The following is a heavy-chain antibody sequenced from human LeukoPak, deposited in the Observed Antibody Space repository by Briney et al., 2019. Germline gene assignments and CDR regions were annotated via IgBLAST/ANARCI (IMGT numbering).Heavy chain of an antibody. CDR3: ARLDYDSSVYHPYNWFDP. V-gene: IGHV4-38-2*02. CDR1: GYSISSGYY. Sequence: SETLSLTCTVSGYSISSGYYWGCIRQPPGKGLEWIGSFDQSGSTYYNPSLKSRVTISVDTSKNQFSLKLTSVTAADTALYYCARLDYDSSVYHPYNWFDPWGQGILVTVSS. CDR2: FDQSGST. D-gene: IGHD3-22*01. J-gene: IGHJ5*02.